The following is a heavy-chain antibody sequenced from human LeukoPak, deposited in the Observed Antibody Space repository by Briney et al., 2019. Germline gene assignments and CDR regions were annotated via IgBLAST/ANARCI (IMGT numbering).Heavy chain of an antibody. Sequence: PSETLSLTCTVSGGSISSSSYYWGWIRQPPGKGLEWIGSIYYSGSTYYNPSLKSRVTISVDTSKNQFSLKLSSVTAADTAVYYCARGATYYYDSSGYYPFDYWGQGTLVTVSS. CDR3: ARGATYYYDSSGYYPFDY. J-gene: IGHJ4*02. V-gene: IGHV4-39*07. D-gene: IGHD3-22*01. CDR2: IYYSGST. CDR1: GGSISSSSYY.